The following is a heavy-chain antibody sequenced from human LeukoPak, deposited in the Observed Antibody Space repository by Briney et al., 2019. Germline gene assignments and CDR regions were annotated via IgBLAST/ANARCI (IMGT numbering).Heavy chain of an antibody. CDR1: GFTFSSYW. Sequence: GGSLGLSCEASGFTFSSYWMSWVRQAPGKGLEWVANINEGGSEKYYVESVKGRFTVSRDNAKNSLYLQMDSLRAEDTAVYYCARDGPHYDFWSGPAYWGQGTLVTVSS. V-gene: IGHV3-7*05. J-gene: IGHJ4*02. CDR3: ARDGPHYDFWSGPAY. CDR2: INEGGSEK. D-gene: IGHD3-3*01.